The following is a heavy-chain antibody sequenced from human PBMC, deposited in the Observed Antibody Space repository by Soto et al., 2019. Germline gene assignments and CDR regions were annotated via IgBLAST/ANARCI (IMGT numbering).Heavy chain of an antibody. CDR2: IYYSGST. CDR1: GGSISSSSYY. CDR3: ARHESSYYGMDV. J-gene: IGHJ6*02. V-gene: IGHV4-39*01. Sequence: QLQLQESGPGLVKPSETLSLTCTVSGGSISSSSYYWGWIRQPPGKGLEWIGSIYYSGSTYYNPSLKSRVTISVDTSKNQFSLKLSSVTAADTAVYYCARHESSYYGMDVWGQGTTVTVSS. D-gene: IGHD2-2*01.